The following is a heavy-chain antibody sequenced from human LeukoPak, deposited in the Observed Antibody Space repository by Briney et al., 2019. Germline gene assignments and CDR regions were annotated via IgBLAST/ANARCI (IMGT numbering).Heavy chain of an antibody. CDR2: IYYSGST. Sequence: SQTLSLTCTVSGGSISSSSYYWGWIRQPPGKGLEWIGSIYYSGSTYYNPSLKSRVTISVDTSNNQFSLKLSSVTAADTAVYYCARDQGNVDSSGWYFVGNAFDIWGQGTMVTVSS. V-gene: IGHV4-39*07. J-gene: IGHJ3*02. D-gene: IGHD6-19*01. CDR1: GGSISSSSYY. CDR3: ARDQGNVDSSGWYFVGNAFDI.